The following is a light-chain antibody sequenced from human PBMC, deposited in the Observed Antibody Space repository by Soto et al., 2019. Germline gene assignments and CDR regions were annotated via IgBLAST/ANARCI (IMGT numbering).Light chain of an antibody. CDR3: QKYNSAPRR. J-gene: IGKJ3*01. CDR1: HGISNY. Sequence: DIQMTQSPSSLSASVGDRVTITCRASHGISNYLAWNQQKPGKVPKLLIYAATTLQSGVPSRFSGNGSGTDFTLTVSGLQPEEVATYYCQKYNSAPRRFGPGTKVDIK. CDR2: AAT. V-gene: IGKV1-27*01.